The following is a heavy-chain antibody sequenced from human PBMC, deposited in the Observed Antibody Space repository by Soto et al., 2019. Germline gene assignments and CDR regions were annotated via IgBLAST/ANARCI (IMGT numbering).Heavy chain of an antibody. D-gene: IGHD6-13*01. J-gene: IGHJ6*02. Sequence: GGSLRLSCAASGFTFDDYAMHWVRQAPGKGLEWVSLISGDGGSTYYADSVKGRFTISRDNSKNSLYLQMNSLRTEDTALYYCAKDTGIAAPLYYYYVMDVWGQGTTVTVSS. CDR1: GFTFDDYA. V-gene: IGHV3-43*02. CDR3: AKDTGIAAPLYYYYVMDV. CDR2: ISGDGGST.